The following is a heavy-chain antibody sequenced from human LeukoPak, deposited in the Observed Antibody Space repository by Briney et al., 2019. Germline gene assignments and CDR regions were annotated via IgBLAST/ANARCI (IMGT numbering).Heavy chain of an antibody. CDR3: TKDRENIIPETTFFYNYGLDV. V-gene: IGHV1-2*02. Sequence: ASVKVSCKASGYTFTGYYIHWVRQAPGQGLEWMGWINPKSGGTTYAQKFQGRVTITRDTPISTAYMEVSRLGSDDTAVYFCTKDRENIIPETTFFYNYGLDVWGQGTTVTVSS. D-gene: IGHD2/OR15-2a*01. J-gene: IGHJ6*02. CDR1: GYTFTGYY. CDR2: INPKSGGT.